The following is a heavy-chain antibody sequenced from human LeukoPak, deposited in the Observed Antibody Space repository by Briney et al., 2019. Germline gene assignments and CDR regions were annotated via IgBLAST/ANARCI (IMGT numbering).Heavy chain of an antibody. D-gene: IGHD3-3*01. CDR3: ARTIFGVVIVDY. CDR1: GGSISSSIYY. CDR2: MYYSGST. V-gene: IGHV4-39*07. Sequence: SETLSLTCTVSGGSISSSIYYWGWIRQPPGKGLEWIGSMYYSGSTYYNPSLKSRVTILVDTSKNQFSLKLSSVTAADTAVYYCARTIFGVVIVDYWGQGTLVTVSS. J-gene: IGHJ4*02.